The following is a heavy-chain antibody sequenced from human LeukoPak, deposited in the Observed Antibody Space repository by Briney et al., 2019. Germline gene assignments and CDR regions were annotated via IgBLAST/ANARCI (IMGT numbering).Heavy chain of an antibody. J-gene: IGHJ4*02. D-gene: IGHD3-10*01. CDR3: ARVLLWLGDFDY. Sequence: PSETLSLTCTVSGGSISSGDYYWSWIRQPPGKGLEWIGYIYYSGSTYYNPSLKSRVTISVDTSKNQFSLKLSSVTAADTAVYYCARVLLWLGDFDYWGQGTLVTVSS. CDR1: GGSISSGDYY. V-gene: IGHV4-30-4*08. CDR2: IYYSGST.